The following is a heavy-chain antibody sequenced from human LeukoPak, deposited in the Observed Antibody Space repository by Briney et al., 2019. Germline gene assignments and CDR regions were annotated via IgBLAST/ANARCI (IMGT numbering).Heavy chain of an antibody. CDR2: ISGSGGST. CDR3: AKLGGYCSGGSCLYYFDY. Sequence: GGSLRLSCAASGFTFSSYAMSWVRQAPGKGLEWVSAISGSGGSTYYADSVKGRFTISRDNSKNTLYLQMNSLRAEDTAVYYCAKLGGYCSGGSCLYYFDYWGQGTLVTVSS. V-gene: IGHV3-23*01. D-gene: IGHD2-15*01. CDR1: GFTFSSYA. J-gene: IGHJ4*02.